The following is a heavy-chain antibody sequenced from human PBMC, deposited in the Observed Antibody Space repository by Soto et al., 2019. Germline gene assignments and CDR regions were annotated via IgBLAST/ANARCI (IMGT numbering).Heavy chain of an antibody. D-gene: IGHD2-15*01. Sequence: PSETLSLTCTVSGGSISSSSYYWGWIRQPPGKGLEWIGSIYYSGSTYYNPSLKSRVTISVDTSKNQFSLKLSSVTAADTAVYYCARGYCSGGSCYRYWGQGSQVTVSS. V-gene: IGHV4-39*01. CDR2: IYYSGST. CDR1: GGSISSSSYY. J-gene: IGHJ4*02. CDR3: ARGYCSGGSCYRY.